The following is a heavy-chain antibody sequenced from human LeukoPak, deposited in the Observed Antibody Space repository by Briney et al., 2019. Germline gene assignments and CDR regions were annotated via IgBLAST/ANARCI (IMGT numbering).Heavy chain of an antibody. D-gene: IGHD3-22*01. CDR1: GFTFDDYG. CDR2: INWNGGST. J-gene: IGHJ4*02. Sequence: AGGSLRLSCAASGFTFDDYGMSWVRQAPGKGLEWVSGINWNGGSTGYADSVKGRFTISRDNAKSSLYLQMNSLRAEDTALYYCARDSDYYDSSGYYVPYFDYWGQGTLVTVSS. CDR3: ARDSDYYDSSGYYVPYFDY. V-gene: IGHV3-20*04.